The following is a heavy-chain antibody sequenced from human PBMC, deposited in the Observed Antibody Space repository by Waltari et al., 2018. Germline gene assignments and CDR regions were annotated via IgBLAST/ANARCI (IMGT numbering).Heavy chain of an antibody. CDR2: ITWNGGII. CDR1: GFKFNDYG. CDR3: ARYLNWGLPRFDN. V-gene: IGHV3-20*04. Sequence: EVQLAESGGAVVRPGGSLRLTCVASGFKFNDYGMSWVRRVPVKGLEWVSGITWNGGIISYSDSVKGRFTITRDNDKNSLSLQMTSLRVEDTALYYCARYLNWGLPRFDNWGQGTQVTVSS. D-gene: IGHD3-16*01. J-gene: IGHJ4*02.